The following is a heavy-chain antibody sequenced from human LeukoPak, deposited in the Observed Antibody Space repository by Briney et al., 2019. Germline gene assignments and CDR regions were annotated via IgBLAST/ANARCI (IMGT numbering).Heavy chain of an antibody. J-gene: IGHJ4*02. CDR2: IYYSGST. CDR1: GGSISSGGYY. Sequence: SQTLSLTYTVSGGSISSGGYYWSWIRQHPGKGLEWIGYIYYSGSTYYNPSLKSRVTISVDTSKNQFSLKLSSVTAADTAVYYCARDQSAGTFDYWGQGTLVTVSS. D-gene: IGHD1-1*01. CDR3: ARDQSAGTFDY. V-gene: IGHV4-31*03.